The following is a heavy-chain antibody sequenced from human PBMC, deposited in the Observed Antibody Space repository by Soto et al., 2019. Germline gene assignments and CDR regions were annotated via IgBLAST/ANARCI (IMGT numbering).Heavy chain of an antibody. D-gene: IGHD5-12*01. J-gene: IGHJ6*02. V-gene: IGHV1-69*13. CDR2: SIPIFGTA. Sequence: SVKVSCKASGGTFNNYPITWVRQAPGQGLGWMGGSIPIFGTANYAQKFQGRVTISVDESTSTAYMELSSLRSEDTVVYYCARGRGYSGDDHYYYFDMDVWGQGTTVTVSS. CDR3: ARGRGYSGDDHYYYFDMDV. CDR1: GGTFNNYP.